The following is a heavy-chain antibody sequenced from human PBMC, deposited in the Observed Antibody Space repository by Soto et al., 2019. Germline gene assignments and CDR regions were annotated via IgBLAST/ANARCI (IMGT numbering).Heavy chain of an antibody. Sequence: SETLSLTCAVSGGSISSSSYYWGWIRQPPGKGLEWIGSIYYSGSTYYNPSLKSRVTISVDTSKNQFSLKLSSVTAADTAVYYCASSGWWYFDYWGQGTLVTVSS. V-gene: IGHV4-39*01. D-gene: IGHD6-19*01. J-gene: IGHJ4*02. CDR2: IYYSGST. CDR1: GGSISSSSYY. CDR3: ASSGWWYFDY.